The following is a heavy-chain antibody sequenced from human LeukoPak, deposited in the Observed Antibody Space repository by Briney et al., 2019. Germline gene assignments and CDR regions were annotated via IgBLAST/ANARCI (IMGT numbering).Heavy chain of an antibody. CDR1: GLSFSGQW. J-gene: IGHJ4*02. CDR3: AFNNNFKY. Sequence: GGSLRLSCTASGLSFSGQWMDWVRQSPGQGLEWVANIKYDGSEKYYVDSVKGRFTISREDAKNSLSLQMDSVRPEDTAVYYCAFNNNFKYWGQGTLVIVSS. D-gene: IGHD1/OR15-1a*01. CDR2: IKYDGSEK. V-gene: IGHV3-7*01.